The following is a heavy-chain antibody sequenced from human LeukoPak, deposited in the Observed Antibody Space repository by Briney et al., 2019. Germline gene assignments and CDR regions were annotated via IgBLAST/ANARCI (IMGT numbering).Heavy chain of an antibody. Sequence: ASVKVSCKASGYTFTGYYMHWVRQAPGQGLERMGWINPNSGGTNYAQKFQGRVTMTRDTSISTAYMELSRLRSDDTAVYYCATDVLFTMVRGVSYWGQGTLVTVSS. V-gene: IGHV1-2*02. CDR2: INPNSGGT. J-gene: IGHJ4*02. CDR1: GYTFTGYY. CDR3: ATDVLFTMVRGVSY. D-gene: IGHD3-10*01.